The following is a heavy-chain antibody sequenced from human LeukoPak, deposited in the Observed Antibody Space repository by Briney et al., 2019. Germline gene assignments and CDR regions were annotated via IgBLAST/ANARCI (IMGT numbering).Heavy chain of an antibody. J-gene: IGHJ4*02. CDR1: GFTFRNFA. V-gene: IGHV3-30-3*01. D-gene: IGHD6-13*01. CDR2: ISYDDSTQ. Sequence: GGSLRLSCAASGFTFRNFAMHWVRQAPGKGLGWVAVISYDDSTQYYADSVKGRFTISRDISKNTLYLQMNSLWAEDTAVYYCARERGIAATGTSNFDYWGQGTLVTVSS. CDR3: ARERGIAATGTSNFDY.